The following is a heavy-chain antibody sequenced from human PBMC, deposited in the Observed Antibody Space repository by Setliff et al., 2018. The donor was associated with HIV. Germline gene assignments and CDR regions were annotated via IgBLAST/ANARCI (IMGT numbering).Heavy chain of an antibody. Sequence: SETLSLTCDVSGFSISSRYYWGWIRQSPGKGLEWIGNIYHTGSSYYNPSLNDRATISLDTSKNQFSLKRNSVTAADTAVYYCARAPWDSYGLDYWGQGTLVTVSS. V-gene: IGHV4-38-2*01. CDR1: GFSISSRYY. D-gene: IGHD5-18*01. CDR3: ARAPWDSYGLDY. J-gene: IGHJ4*02. CDR2: IYHTGSS.